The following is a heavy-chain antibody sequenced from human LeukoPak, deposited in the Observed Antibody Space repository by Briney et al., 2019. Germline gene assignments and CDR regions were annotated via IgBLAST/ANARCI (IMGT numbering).Heavy chain of an antibody. CDR1: GGSISSGDYY. CDR3: ARDQVHSNCGYYYYYYMDV. J-gene: IGHJ6*03. V-gene: IGHV4-30-4*08. CDR2: IYYSGST. D-gene: IGHD4-11*01. Sequence: SQTLSLTCTVSGGSISSGDYYWSWIRQPPGKGLEWIGYIYYSGSTYYNPSLKSRVTISVDTSKNQFSLKLSSVTAADTAVYYCARDQVHSNCGYYYYYYMDVWGKGTTVTVSS.